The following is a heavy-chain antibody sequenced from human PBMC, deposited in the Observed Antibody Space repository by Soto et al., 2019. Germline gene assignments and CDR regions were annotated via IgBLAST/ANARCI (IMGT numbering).Heavy chain of an antibody. Sequence: PSETLSLTCTVSGGSISSYFWSWIRQPPGKGLEWIGYIYYSGSTNYNPSLKSRVTISVDTSKNQFSLKLSSVTAADTAVYYCAREGGWYRIFDYWGQGTLVTVSS. CDR2: IYYSGST. V-gene: IGHV4-59*01. CDR3: AREGGWYRIFDY. D-gene: IGHD6-19*01. J-gene: IGHJ4*02. CDR1: GGSISSYF.